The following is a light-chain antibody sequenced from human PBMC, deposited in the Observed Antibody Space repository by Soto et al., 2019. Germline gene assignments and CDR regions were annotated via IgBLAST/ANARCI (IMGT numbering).Light chain of an antibody. CDR3: QQYDNLPT. J-gene: IGKJ2*01. CDR2: DAS. CDR1: QDISNY. V-gene: IGKV1-33*01. Sequence: DIPMTQSPSSLSASVGDRVTITCQASQDISNYLNWYQQKPGKAPKLLIYDASNLETGVPSRFSGSGSGTDFTFTISSLQPEDIATYYCQQYDNLPTFGQGTKRAIK.